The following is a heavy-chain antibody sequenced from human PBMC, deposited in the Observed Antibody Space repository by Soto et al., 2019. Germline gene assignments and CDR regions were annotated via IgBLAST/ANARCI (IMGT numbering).Heavy chain of an antibody. CDR3: ARQEGVKAYYYYGMDV. CDR1: GYSFTSYW. D-gene: IGHD2-8*01. Sequence: PGESLKISCKGSGYSFTSYWIGWVRQMPGKGLEWMGIIYPGDSDTNYSPSFQGHVTISADKSITTAYLQWSSLKASDTAMYYCARQEGVKAYYYYGMDVWGKGTTVTVSS. J-gene: IGHJ6*04. V-gene: IGHV5-51*01. CDR2: IYPGDSDT.